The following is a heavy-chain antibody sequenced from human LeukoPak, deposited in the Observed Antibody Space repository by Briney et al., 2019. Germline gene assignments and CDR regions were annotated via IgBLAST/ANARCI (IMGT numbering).Heavy chain of an antibody. J-gene: IGHJ5*02. CDR1: GFTFNSYG. D-gene: IGHD2-15*01. CDR3: AKDHCSSDRCSNSFDP. CDR2: IHYDGSIK. Sequence: PGGSLRLSCAASGFTFNSYGMHWVRQAPGKGLEWVAFIHYDGSIKKYADSVKGRFTISRDNSKNTLYMQMASLRDEDTAVYHCAKDHCSSDRCSNSFDPWGQGTLVTVSS. V-gene: IGHV3-30*02.